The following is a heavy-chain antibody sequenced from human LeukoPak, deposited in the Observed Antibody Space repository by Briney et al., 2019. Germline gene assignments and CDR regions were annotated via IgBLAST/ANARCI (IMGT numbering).Heavy chain of an antibody. D-gene: IGHD6-6*01. J-gene: IGHJ4*02. CDR1: GFTFSSYA. Sequence: VGSLRLSCAASGFTFSSYAMSWVRQAPGKGLGWVSAISGSGGSTYYADSVKGRFTISRDNSKNTLYLQMNSLRAEDTAVYYCASWCRSSSCILFDYWVQGTLVTVSS. CDR3: ASWCRSSSCILFDY. CDR2: ISGSGGST. V-gene: IGHV3-23*01.